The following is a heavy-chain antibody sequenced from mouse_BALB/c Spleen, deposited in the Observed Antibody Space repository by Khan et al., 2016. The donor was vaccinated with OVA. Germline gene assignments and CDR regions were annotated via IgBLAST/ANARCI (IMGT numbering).Heavy chain of an antibody. CDR2: ISSYSNTI. CDR3: ATSYVYVYWFDY. V-gene: IGHV5-17*02. Sequence: EVELVESGGGLVQSGGSRKLSCAASGFTFTSYGMHWIRQAPEKGLEWVAYISSYSNTISYADTLKGRFTISRDNPTNTLFLQMTSLTSGDTAMYYCATSYVYVYWFDYWGQGTTLTVSA. D-gene: IGHD1-1*01. CDR1: GFTFTSYG. J-gene: IGHJ2*01.